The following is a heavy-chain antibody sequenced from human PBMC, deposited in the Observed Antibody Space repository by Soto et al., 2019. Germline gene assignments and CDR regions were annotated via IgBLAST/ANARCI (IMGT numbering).Heavy chain of an antibody. J-gene: IGHJ5*02. D-gene: IGHD6-19*01. CDR3: AHNLVAGTSWFDP. CDR1: GFSLSTSGVG. V-gene: IGHV2-5*02. Sequence: QITLKESGPTLVKPTQTLTLTCTFSGFSLSTSGVGVVWIRQPPGKALEWLGIIYWDADKRYRPSLKSRLTTTKDTTKNHVVLTMTNMDPVDTGTYYCAHNLVAGTSWFDPWGQGTLVTVSS. CDR2: IYWDADK.